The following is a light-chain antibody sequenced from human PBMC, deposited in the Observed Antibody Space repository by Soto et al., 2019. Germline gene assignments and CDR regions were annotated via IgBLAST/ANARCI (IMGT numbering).Light chain of an antibody. CDR2: LGS. CDR3: MQALQTPYT. Sequence: EIVMTQSPPSLTVTPGEPASISCRSSQRLLHSNGNNFLDWYLQKPGQSPQLLIYLGSNRASGVPDRVSGSAAGTDFTLKISRVEAEDVGVYYCMQALQTPYTFGQGTKRESK. CDR1: QRLLHSNGNNF. J-gene: IGKJ2*01. V-gene: IGKV2-28*01.